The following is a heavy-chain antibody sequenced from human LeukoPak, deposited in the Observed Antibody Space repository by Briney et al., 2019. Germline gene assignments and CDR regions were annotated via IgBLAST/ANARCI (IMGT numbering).Heavy chain of an antibody. CDR1: GFTFSSYS. CDR3: ASEMYYYDSSGRAY. J-gene: IGHJ4*02. Sequence: GGSLRLSCAASGFTFSSYSMNWVRQAPGKGLEWVSSISSSSSYIYYADSVKGRFTISRDNAKNSRYLQMNSLRAEDTAVYYCASEMYYYDSSGRAYWGQGTLVTVSS. CDR2: ISSSSSYI. D-gene: IGHD3-22*01. V-gene: IGHV3-21*01.